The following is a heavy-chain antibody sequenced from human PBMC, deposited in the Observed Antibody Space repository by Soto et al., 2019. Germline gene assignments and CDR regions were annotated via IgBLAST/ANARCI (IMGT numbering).Heavy chain of an antibody. CDR2: ISSDGNHQ. D-gene: IGHD3-22*01. CDR3: SRGTYYPQSSGLHADY. V-gene: IGHV3-30*03. Sequence: VGSLRLSCATSGFMFNDCAMYWVRQAPGQGLEWVAMISSDGNHQFYVDNVRGRFTVSRDNSKNTLNLQMNSLRPEDTAVYYCSRGTYYPQSSGLHADYWGPGTVVTVSS. J-gene: IGHJ4*02. CDR1: GFMFNDCA.